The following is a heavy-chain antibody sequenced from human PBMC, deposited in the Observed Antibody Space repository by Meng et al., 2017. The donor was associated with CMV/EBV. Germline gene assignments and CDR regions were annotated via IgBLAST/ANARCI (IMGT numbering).Heavy chain of an antibody. J-gene: IGHJ2*01. D-gene: IGHD2-2*03. CDR3: ARDYGYCSSTSCYGNWYFDL. CDR1: GGCY. V-gene: IGHV4-31*02. CDR2: IYYSGST. Sequence: GGCYWSWSRQHPGEGLEWIEYIYYSGSTYYRPSLKSRVTISVDTSKNQFSLKLSSVTAANTAVYYCARDYGYCSSTSCYGNWYFDLWGRGTLVTVSS.